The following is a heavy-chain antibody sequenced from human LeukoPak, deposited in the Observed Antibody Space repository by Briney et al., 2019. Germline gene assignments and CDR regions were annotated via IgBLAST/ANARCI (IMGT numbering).Heavy chain of an antibody. D-gene: IGHD6-25*01. CDR2: ISWNSGSI. CDR1: GFTFDDYA. V-gene: IGHV3-9*01. J-gene: IGHJ6*03. Sequence: GGSLRLSCAASGFTFDDYAMHWVRQAPGKGLEWVSGISWNSGSIGYADSVKGRFTISRDNAKNSLYLQMNSLRSEDTAVYYCARGAIKQRSGFFPGQGYMDVWGKGTTVTISS. CDR3: ARGAIKQRSGFFPGQGYMDV.